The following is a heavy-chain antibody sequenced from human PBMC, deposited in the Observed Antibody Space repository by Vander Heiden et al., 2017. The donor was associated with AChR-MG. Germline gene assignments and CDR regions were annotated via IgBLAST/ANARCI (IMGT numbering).Heavy chain of an antibody. CDR3: ARGIAAGLGAFDI. CDR2: IYYSGST. D-gene: IGHD6-13*01. CDR1: GGSISSYY. Sequence: QVQLQESGPGLVQPSETLSLTCTVSGGSISSYYWSWIRQPPGKGLEWIGYIYYSGSTNYNPSLKSRVTISVDTSKNQFSLKLSSVTAADTAVYYCARGIAAGLGAFDIWGQGTMVTVSS. J-gene: IGHJ3*02. V-gene: IGHV4-59*01.